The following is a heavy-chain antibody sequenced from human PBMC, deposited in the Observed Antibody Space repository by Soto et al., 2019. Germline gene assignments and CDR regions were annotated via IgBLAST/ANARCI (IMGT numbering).Heavy chain of an antibody. CDR1: GFTFSSYS. CDR3: ARDVDYYDSSGYYHFDY. V-gene: IGHV3-21*01. D-gene: IGHD3-22*01. CDR2: ISSSSSYI. Sequence: GGSLRLSCAASGFTFSSYSMNWVRQAPGKGLEWVSSISSSSSYIYYADSVKGRFTISRDNAKNSLYLQMNSLRAEDTAVYYCARDVDYYDSSGYYHFDYWGQGTLVTVS. J-gene: IGHJ4*02.